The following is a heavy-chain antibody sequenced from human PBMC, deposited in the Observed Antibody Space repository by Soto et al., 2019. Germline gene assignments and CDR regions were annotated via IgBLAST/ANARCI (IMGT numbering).Heavy chain of an antibody. CDR2: ISGSGGRT. CDR1: GFTFSSYA. J-gene: IGHJ3*02. D-gene: IGHD3-16*01. Sequence: GSLRLCCVASGFTFSSYAMSWVRQTPGKGLEWVSGISGSGGRTYYADSVKGRFTISRDNSNNTLSLQMHILRVEDTAVYFCAKGGYYSLFDIWGQGTMVTVSS. CDR3: AKGGYYSLFDI. V-gene: IGHV3-23*01.